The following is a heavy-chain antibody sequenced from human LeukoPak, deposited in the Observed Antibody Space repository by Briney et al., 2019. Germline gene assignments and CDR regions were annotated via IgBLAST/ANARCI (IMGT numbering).Heavy chain of an antibody. V-gene: IGHV3-48*04. D-gene: IGHD5-18*01. CDR2: ISSSTSAI. J-gene: IGHJ4*02. CDR1: GFTFSNYS. CDR3: ARESSRGYSYGHDY. Sequence: GSLRLSCAASGFTFSNYSMNWVRQAPGKGLEWVSYISSSTSAIYYADSVKGRFTISRDNGKNSLYLQMNSLRAEDTAVYYCARESSRGYSYGHDYWGQGTLVTVSS.